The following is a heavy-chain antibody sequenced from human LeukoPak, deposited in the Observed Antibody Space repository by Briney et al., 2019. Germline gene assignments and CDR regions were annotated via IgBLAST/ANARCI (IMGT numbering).Heavy chain of an antibody. CDR2: ISYDGSNK. V-gene: IGHV3-30*03. CDR1: GFTFSSYG. Sequence: PGGSLRLSCAASGFTFSSYGMHWVRQAPGKGLEWVAVISYDGSNKYHADSVKGRFTISRDNSKNTLYLQMNSLRAEDTAVYYCAREEWFDPWGQGTLVTVSS. J-gene: IGHJ5*02. CDR3: AREEWFDP.